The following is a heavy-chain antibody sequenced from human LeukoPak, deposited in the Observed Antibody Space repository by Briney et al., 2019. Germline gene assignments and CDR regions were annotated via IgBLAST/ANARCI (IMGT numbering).Heavy chain of an antibody. CDR3: AKDHSSTYSYYFDY. V-gene: IGHV3-30*02. CDR2: IRYDGSNK. J-gene: IGHJ4*02. CDR1: GFTFSSYG. D-gene: IGHD2-2*01. Sequence: GGSLRLSCAASGFTFSSYGMHWVRQAPGKGLEWVAFIRYDGSNKYYADSVKGRFTISRDNSKNTLYLQMNSLRAEDTAVYFCAKDHSSTYSYYFDYWGQGTMVTVSS.